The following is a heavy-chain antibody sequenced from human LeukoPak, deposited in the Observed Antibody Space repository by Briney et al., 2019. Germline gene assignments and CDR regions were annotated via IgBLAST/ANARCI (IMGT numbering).Heavy chain of an antibody. CDR3: ARVLAVAGTGDAFDI. J-gene: IGHJ3*02. CDR1: GGSISSGGYY. CDR2: IYYSGST. V-gene: IGHV4-31*03. D-gene: IGHD6-19*01. Sequence: SETLSLTCTVSGGSISSGGYYWSWIRQHPGKGLEWIGYIYYSGSTYYNPSLKSRVTISVDTSKNQFSLKLSSVTAADTAVYYCARVLAVAGTGDAFDIWGQGTMVTVSP.